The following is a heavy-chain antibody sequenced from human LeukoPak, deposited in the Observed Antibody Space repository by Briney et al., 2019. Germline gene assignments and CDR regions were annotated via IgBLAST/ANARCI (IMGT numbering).Heavy chain of an antibody. Sequence: SETLSLTCTVSGGSISSCGYYWNWIRQHPGKGLEWIGFIYYSGSTYHNPSLKSRVSISVDTSKNQFSLKLSSVTAADTAVYYCARARDIVVSSNIYYFDYWGQGTLVTVSS. CDR3: ARARDIVVSSNIYYFDY. CDR2: IYYSGST. CDR1: GGSISSCGYY. D-gene: IGHD2-2*01. J-gene: IGHJ4*02. V-gene: IGHV4-31*03.